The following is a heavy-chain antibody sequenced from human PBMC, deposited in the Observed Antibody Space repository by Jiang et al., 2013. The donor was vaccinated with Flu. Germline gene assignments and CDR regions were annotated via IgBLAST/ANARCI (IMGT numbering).Heavy chain of an antibody. J-gene: IGHJ2*01. Sequence: GAEVKKPGASVKISCKASGYAFSSFAMHWVRQAPGQSLEWMGRINTASGDTKYSERFQGRVTITRDTSATTVYMEFYSLRFEDSAVYYCARTGRGSYWYFDLWGRGTPVTVSS. V-gene: IGHV1-3*04. CDR1: GYAFSSFA. D-gene: IGHD1-14*01. CDR2: INTASGDT. CDR3: ARTGRGSYWYFDL.